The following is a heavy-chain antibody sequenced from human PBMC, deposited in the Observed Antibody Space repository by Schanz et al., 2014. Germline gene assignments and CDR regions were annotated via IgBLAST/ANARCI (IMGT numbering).Heavy chain of an antibody. Sequence: QVQLVQSGPEVKKPGSSVKVSCQAFGDTFSKYNIMWVRQVPGQGLEWMGWMNPDSGNPGFAQKFRGRVTMTRNTSMSTAYIELHILTSEDTAVYYCARGRTFDYWGQGTLVTVSS. CDR3: ARGRTFDY. CDR2: MNPDSGNP. J-gene: IGHJ4*02. V-gene: IGHV1-8*01. CDR1: GDTFSKYN.